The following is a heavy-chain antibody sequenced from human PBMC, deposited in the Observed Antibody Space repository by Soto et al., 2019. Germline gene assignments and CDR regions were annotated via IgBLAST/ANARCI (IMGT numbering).Heavy chain of an antibody. CDR2: IYYSGST. CDR1: GGSISSYY. V-gene: IGHV4-59*01. J-gene: IGHJ6*02. D-gene: IGHD3-16*02. CDR3: AAPGPSYDYVWGSYRGTYYYGMDV. Sequence: PSETLSLTCTVSGGSISSYYWTWIRQPPGKGLEWIGHIYYSGSTNYKPSLKSRVTISVDTSKNQFSLKLTSVTATDTAVYYCAAPGPSYDYVWGSYRGTYYYGMDVWGQGTTVTVSS.